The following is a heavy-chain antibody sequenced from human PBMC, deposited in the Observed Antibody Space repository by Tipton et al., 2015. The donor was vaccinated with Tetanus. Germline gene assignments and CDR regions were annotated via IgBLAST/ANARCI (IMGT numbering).Heavy chain of an antibody. CDR3: ANLPVGQR. D-gene: IGHD2-2*01. V-gene: IGHV3-53*01. CDR1: GFTVSNNY. CDR2: IYAGGNT. J-gene: IGHJ1*01. Sequence: SLRLSCAASGFTVSNNYMTWVRQAPGKGLDWVSIIYAGGNTYYADSVKGRFTISRDNSKNTLYLQMNSLRAEDTAVYYCANLPVGQRWGQGTLVTVSS.